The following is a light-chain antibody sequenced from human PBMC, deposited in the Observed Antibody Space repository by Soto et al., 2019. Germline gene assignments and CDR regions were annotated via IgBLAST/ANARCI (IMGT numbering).Light chain of an antibody. J-gene: IGKJ4*01. CDR2: AAS. Sequence: DIQMTQSPSSLSASVGDRVTITCRASQGISNYLAWYQQKPGKVPKLLIYAASTLQSGVPSRFSDSGSGTDFTLTISSLQPEDVAIYYCQKYNGASRTFGGGTKVEIK. CDR3: QKYNGASRT. CDR1: QGISNY. V-gene: IGKV1-27*01.